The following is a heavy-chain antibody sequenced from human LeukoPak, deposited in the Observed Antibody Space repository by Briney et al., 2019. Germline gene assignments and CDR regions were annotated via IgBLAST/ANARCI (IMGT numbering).Heavy chain of an antibody. J-gene: IGHJ4*02. CDR2: IKLDGSEK. CDR1: GFTFSSYW. CDR3: ARGLSDYGSGSYDY. V-gene: IGHV3-7*01. Sequence: GGSLRLSCAASGFTFSSYWMSWVRQAPGKGLEWVANIKLDGSEKYYVDSVKGRFTISRDNAKKSLYLQMNSLRDEDTAVYYCARGLSDYGSGSYDYWGQGTLVTVSS. D-gene: IGHD3-10*01.